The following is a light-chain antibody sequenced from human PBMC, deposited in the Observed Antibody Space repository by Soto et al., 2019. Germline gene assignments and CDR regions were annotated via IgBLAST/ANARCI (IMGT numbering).Light chain of an antibody. J-gene: IGKJ1*01. CDR2: GAS. CDR1: QSVSSSY. V-gene: IGKV3-20*01. Sequence: EIVLTQSPGTLSLSPGERATLSCRASQSVSSSYLAWYQQKPGQAPRLLIYGASSRATGIPDRFSGSGSGSGSGTDFTLTISRLEPEDFAVYYCQQYGSLWTFGQGTK. CDR3: QQYGSLWT.